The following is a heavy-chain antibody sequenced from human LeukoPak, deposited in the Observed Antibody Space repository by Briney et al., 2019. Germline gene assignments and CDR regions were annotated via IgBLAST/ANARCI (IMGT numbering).Heavy chain of an antibody. V-gene: IGHV3-13*01. CDR1: GFTFSSYD. J-gene: IGHJ4*02. D-gene: IGHD1-26*01. CDR3: RGSGSYLLNYFDY. Sequence: GGSLRLSCVASGFTFSSYDMHWVRQATGKGLEWVSGIGSDGDTYYPGSVKGRFTISRENAKNSLYLQMNSLRAEDTAVYYCRGSGSYLLNYFDYWGQGTLVTVSS. CDR2: IGSDGDT.